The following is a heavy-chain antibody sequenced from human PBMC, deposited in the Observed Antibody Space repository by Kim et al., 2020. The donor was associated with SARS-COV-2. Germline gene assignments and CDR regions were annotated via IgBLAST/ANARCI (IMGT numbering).Heavy chain of an antibody. V-gene: IGHV3-9*01. D-gene: IGHD4-17*01. Sequence: VYAESVKCRFTLSRDNAKNSLYLQMNSLRAEDTALYYCAKGLSRCPPLYPWGQVTLVTVSS. CDR3: AKGLSRCPPLYP. J-gene: IGHJ5*02.